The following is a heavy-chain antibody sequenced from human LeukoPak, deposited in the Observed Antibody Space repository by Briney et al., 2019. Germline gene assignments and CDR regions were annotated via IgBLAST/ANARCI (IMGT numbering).Heavy chain of an antibody. Sequence: GGSLRLSCVASGFTFSSYVMRWVCQAPGKGLEWVAVISYDGSNKYYADSVKGRFTISRDNSKNTLYLQMNSLRAEDTAVYYCARGYSSSWYVSWGQGTLVTVSS. V-gene: IGHV3-30*01. CDR3: ARGYSSSWYVS. J-gene: IGHJ5*02. CDR1: GFTFSSYV. D-gene: IGHD6-13*01. CDR2: ISYDGSNK.